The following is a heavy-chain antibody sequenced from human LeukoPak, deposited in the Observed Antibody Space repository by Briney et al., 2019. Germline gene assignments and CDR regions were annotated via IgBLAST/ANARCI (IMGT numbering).Heavy chain of an antibody. D-gene: IGHD3-10*01. Sequence: GESLKISCKGSGYSFTSYWIGWVRQMPGKGVEWMGIIYPGDSDTRYSPAFPGQVTISADKSISTAYLQWSSLKASDTAMYYCARATQLLWFGELLWNWFDPWGQGTLVTVSS. J-gene: IGHJ5*02. CDR1: GYSFTSYW. CDR3: ARATQLLWFGELLWNWFDP. CDR2: IYPGDSDT. V-gene: IGHV5-51*01.